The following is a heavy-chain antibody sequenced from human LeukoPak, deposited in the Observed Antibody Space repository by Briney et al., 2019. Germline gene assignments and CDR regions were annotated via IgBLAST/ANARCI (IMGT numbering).Heavy chain of an antibody. D-gene: IGHD1-1*01. V-gene: IGHV4-39*07. J-gene: IGHJ4*02. Sequence: SETLSLTCTVSGGSISSSSYYWGWIRQPPGKGLEWIGSIYYSGSTYYNPSLKSRVTISVDTSKNQFSLKLSSVTAADTAVYYCARDQFSDYWGQGTLVTVSS. CDR1: GGSISSSSYY. CDR3: ARDQFSDY. CDR2: IYYSGST.